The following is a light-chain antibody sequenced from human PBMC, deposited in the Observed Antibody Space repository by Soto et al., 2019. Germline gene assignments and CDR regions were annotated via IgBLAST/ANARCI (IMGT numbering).Light chain of an antibody. CDR3: QTWGTGIWV. CDR2: LNSDGSH. CDR1: SGHSSYA. Sequence: QLVLTQSPSASASLGASVKLTCTLSSGHSSYAIAWHQQQPEKGPRYLMKLNSDGSHSKGDGIPDLFSGSSSGAERYLTISSLQSEDEADYYCQTWGTGIWVFGGGTKVTVL. V-gene: IGLV4-69*01. J-gene: IGLJ3*02.